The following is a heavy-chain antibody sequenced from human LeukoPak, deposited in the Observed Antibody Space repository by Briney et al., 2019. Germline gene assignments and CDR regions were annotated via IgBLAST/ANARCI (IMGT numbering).Heavy chain of an antibody. D-gene: IGHD3-9*01. CDR1: GYTFTSYY. CDR2: INPSGGST. Sequence: ASVKVSCKASGYTFTSYYMHWVRQAPGQGLEWMGIINPSGGSTSYAQKFQGRVTMTRDMSTSTVYMELSSLRSEDTAVYYCARSRRDILTGSTPMNVAFDIWGQGTMVTVSS. CDR3: ARSRRDILTGSTPMNVAFDI. V-gene: IGHV1-46*01. J-gene: IGHJ3*02.